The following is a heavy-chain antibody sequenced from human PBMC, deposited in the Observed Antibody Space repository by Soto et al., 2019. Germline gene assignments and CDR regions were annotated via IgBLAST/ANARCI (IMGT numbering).Heavy chain of an antibody. J-gene: IGHJ2*01. Sequence: ETLSLTCTVSGGSISSSSYYWGWIRQPPGKGLEWIGSIYYSGSTYYNPSLKSRVTISVDTSKNQFSLKLSSVTAADTAVYYCARPDYGDYGWYFDLWGRGTLVTVSS. CDR3: ARPDYGDYGWYFDL. V-gene: IGHV4-39*01. D-gene: IGHD4-17*01. CDR1: GGSISSSSYY. CDR2: IYYSGST.